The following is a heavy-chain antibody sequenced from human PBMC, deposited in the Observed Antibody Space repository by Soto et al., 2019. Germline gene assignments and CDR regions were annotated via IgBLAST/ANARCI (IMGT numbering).Heavy chain of an antibody. CDR3: ARDTMDYGSDTDYYGMDV. CDR2: ISAFNGNT. CDR1: GYPFTHRG. D-gene: IGHD3-10*01. Sequence: ALVKAACNSFGYPFTHRGIPWVRQARGQGLEWMGWISAFNGNTNYGQTLQGRVTLTTDTSTSTVYMELRSLRSDDTAVYYCARDTMDYGSDTDYYGMDVWGQGTTVTVSS. V-gene: IGHV1-18*01. J-gene: IGHJ6*02.